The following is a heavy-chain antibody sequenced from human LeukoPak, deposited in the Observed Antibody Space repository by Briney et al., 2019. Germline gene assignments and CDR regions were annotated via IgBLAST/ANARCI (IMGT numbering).Heavy chain of an antibody. J-gene: IGHJ4*02. Sequence: GGSLRLSCAASGFTFSSYAMSWVRQAPGKGLEWVSTFSDSDYGTYYADSVKGRFTISRDNSKNTLYLQMNSLRAEDSAVYYCAKGEDIVVVVTTTDYWGQGTLVTVSS. CDR1: GFTFSSYA. V-gene: IGHV3-23*01. CDR3: AKGEDIVVVVTTTDY. D-gene: IGHD2-15*01. CDR2: FSDSDYGT.